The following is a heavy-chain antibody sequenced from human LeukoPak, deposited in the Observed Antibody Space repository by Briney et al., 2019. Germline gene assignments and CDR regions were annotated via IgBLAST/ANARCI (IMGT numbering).Heavy chain of an antibody. Sequence: SQTLSLTCAISGDSVSSNRAAWNWIRQSPSRGLEWLGRTYYRSKWYNDYAVSVKSRITINPDTSKNQFSLQVNSVTPEDTAVYYCARRTHYEDCFDYWGQGTLVTVSS. CDR1: GDSVSSNRAA. D-gene: IGHD3-22*01. CDR2: TYYRSKWYN. CDR3: ARRTHYEDCFDY. J-gene: IGHJ4*02. V-gene: IGHV6-1*01.